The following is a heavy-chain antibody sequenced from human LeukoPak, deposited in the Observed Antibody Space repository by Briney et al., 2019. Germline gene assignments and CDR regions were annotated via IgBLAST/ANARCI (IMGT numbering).Heavy chain of an antibody. V-gene: IGHV1-2*02. J-gene: IGHJ3*02. CDR3: ARLIYCSSTSCPQKVAFDI. CDR2: INPNSGGT. Sequence: EASVKVSCKASGYTFTGYYRHWVRQAPGQGREWMGWINPNSGGTNYAQKFQGRATMTRDTSISTAYMEVSRLRSYDTAVYYCARLIYCSSTSCPQKVAFDIWGQGTMVTVSS. D-gene: IGHD2-2*01. CDR1: GYTFTGYY.